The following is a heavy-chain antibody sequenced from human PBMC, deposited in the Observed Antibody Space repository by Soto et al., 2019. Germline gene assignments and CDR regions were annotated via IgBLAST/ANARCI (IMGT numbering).Heavy chain of an antibody. V-gene: IGHV4-34*01. D-gene: IGHD6-6*01. CDR3: ARRARPLKYFDL. Sequence: ASETLSLTCAVYGGSFSGYYWSWIRQPPGKGLEWIGEINHSGSTNYSPSLKSRVTISVDTSKNQFSLKLSSVTAADTAVYYCARRARPLKYFDLWGRGTLVTVSS. CDR2: INHSGST. CDR1: GGSFSGYY. J-gene: IGHJ2*01.